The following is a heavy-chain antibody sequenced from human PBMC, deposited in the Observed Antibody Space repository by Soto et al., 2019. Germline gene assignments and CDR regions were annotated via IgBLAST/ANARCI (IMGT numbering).Heavy chain of an antibody. Sequence: TQSLTCTVSGGTIRSGGYYWSWIRQHPGKGLEWIGYIYYSGSTYYNPSLKSRVTISVDTSKNQFSLKLSSVTAADTAVYYCARDKITGLFDYWGQGTLVTVSS. D-gene: IGHD2-8*02. J-gene: IGHJ4*02. CDR2: IYYSGST. CDR1: GGTIRSGGYY. V-gene: IGHV4-31*03. CDR3: ARDKITGLFDY.